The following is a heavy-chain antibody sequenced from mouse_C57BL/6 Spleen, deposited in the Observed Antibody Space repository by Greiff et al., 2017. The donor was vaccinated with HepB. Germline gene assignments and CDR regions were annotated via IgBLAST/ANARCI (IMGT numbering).Heavy chain of an antibody. V-gene: IGHV7-1*01. CDR1: GFTFSDFY. Sequence: EVMLVESGGGLVQSGRSLRLSCATSGFTFSDFYMEWVRQAPGKGLEWIAASRNKANDYTTEYSASVKGRFIVSRDTSQSILYRQRNALRAEDTASYYCARGLLTPTERVAYWGQGTLVTVSA. CDR3: ARGLLTPTERVAY. J-gene: IGHJ3*01. D-gene: IGHD4-1*01. CDR2: SRNKANDYTT.